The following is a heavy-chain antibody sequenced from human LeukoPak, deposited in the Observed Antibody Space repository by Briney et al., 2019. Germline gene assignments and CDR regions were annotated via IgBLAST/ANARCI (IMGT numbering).Heavy chain of an antibody. CDR2: INDYTGDT. CDR1: GGPFTDYF. J-gene: IGHJ6*01. CDR3: ARGRIAKIVVVHSFSYGMDV. V-gene: IGHV4-34*01. D-gene: IGHD3-22*01. Sequence: SETLYLTCRAHGGPFTDYFWTWIRQSPGKGLEGMGEINDYTGDTKYNPSLNSRVSISLEKSKNQFSLEMRSVTAADTAVYYCARGRIAKIVVVHSFSYGMDVWGQGATVAVSS.